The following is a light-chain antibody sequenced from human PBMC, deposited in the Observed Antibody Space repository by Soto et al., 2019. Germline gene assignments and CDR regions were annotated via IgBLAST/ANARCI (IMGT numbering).Light chain of an antibody. CDR3: QQYGSSPPIT. CDR1: HSVSSSY. Sequence: EIVLTQSPGTLSLSPGERATLSCRASHSVSSSYLAWYQQKPGQAPRLLIYGASSRATGIPDRFSGSGSGTGFTLTISRLEPEDFAVYYCQQYGSSPPITFGKGTRLEI. J-gene: IGKJ5*01. CDR2: GAS. V-gene: IGKV3-20*01.